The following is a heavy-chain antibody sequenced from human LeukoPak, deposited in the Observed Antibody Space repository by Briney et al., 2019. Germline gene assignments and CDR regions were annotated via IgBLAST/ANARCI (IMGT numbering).Heavy chain of an antibody. CDR1: GHTFTGYY. Sequence: ASVKVPCKASGHTFTGYYMHWVRQAPGQGLEWMGWINPNSGGTNYAQKFQGRVTMTRDTSISTAYMELSRLRSDDTAVYYCARDPGVGPPVPADYWGQGTLVTVSS. J-gene: IGHJ4*02. CDR2: INPNSGGT. CDR3: ARDPGVGPPVPADY. D-gene: IGHD2-2*01. V-gene: IGHV1-2*02.